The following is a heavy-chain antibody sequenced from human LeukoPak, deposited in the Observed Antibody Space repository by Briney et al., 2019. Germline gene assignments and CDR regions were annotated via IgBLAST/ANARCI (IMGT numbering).Heavy chain of an antibody. CDR2: IYSGGST. J-gene: IGHJ3*02. CDR3: ARGLDEQLGAFDI. V-gene: IGHV3-53*01. CDR1: GFTVSSNY. D-gene: IGHD6-6*01. Sequence: GGSLRLSCAASGFTVSSNYMSWVRQAPGKGLEWVSVIYSGGSTYYADSVKGRFTISRDNSKNTLYLQMNSLRAEDTAVYYCARGLDEQLGAFDIWGQGTMVTVSS.